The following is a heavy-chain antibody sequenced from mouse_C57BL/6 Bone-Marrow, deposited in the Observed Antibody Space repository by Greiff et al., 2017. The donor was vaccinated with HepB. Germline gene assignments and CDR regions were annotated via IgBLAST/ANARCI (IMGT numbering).Heavy chain of an antibody. CDR1: GYTFTDYN. CDR2: INPNNGGT. CDR3: ARRIYYGSSPWFAY. Sequence: EVQLQQSGPELVKPGASVKIPCKASGYTFTDYNMDWVKQSHGKSLEWIGDINPNNGGTIYNQKFKGKATLTVDKSSSTAYMELRSLTSEDTAVYYCARRIYYGSSPWFAYWGQGTLVTVSA. D-gene: IGHD1-1*01. V-gene: IGHV1-18*01. J-gene: IGHJ3*01.